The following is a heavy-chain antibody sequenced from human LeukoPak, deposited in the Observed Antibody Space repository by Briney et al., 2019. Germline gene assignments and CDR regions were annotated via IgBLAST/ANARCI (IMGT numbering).Heavy chain of an antibody. CDR3: ARHSGYTSYGPNHFDF. J-gene: IGHJ4*02. CDR2: MCYSGTT. V-gene: IGHV4-39*01. D-gene: IGHD2-2*02. Sequence: SETLSLTCTVSGVSISSSSYCWGWIRQPPGKGLEWIGTMCYSGTTHHEPSLKSRVTMSVDTSKNQLSLKLSSVTAADTAVYYRARHSGYTSYGPNHFDFWGQGTLVTVSS. CDR1: GVSISSSSYC.